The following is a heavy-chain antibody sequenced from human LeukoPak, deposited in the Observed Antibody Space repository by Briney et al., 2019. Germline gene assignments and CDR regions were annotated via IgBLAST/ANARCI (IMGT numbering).Heavy chain of an antibody. Sequence: SETLSLTCTVSGGSISSGGYYWSWIRQPPGKGLEWIGYIYHSGSTYYNPSLKSRVTISVDRSKTQFSLKLSSVTAADTAAYYCARDNVYYYDSSGYLADAFDIWGQGTMVTVSS. CDR2: IYHSGST. CDR3: ARDNVYYYDSSGYLADAFDI. J-gene: IGHJ3*02. V-gene: IGHV4-30-2*01. D-gene: IGHD3-22*01. CDR1: GGSISSGGYY.